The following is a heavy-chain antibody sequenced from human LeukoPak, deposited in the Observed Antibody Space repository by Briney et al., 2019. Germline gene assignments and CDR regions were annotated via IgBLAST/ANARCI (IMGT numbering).Heavy chain of an antibody. CDR3: ARNIPVTRWGY. J-gene: IGHJ4*02. V-gene: IGHV3-66*01. Sequence: GGSLRLSCIVSGFTVSSNYMSWVRQAPGKGLEWVSIIDSGGSTYYSDSVKDRFTISRDNSNNTLFLQMNSLRAEDTAVYYCARNIPVTRWGYWGQGTLVTVSS. D-gene: IGHD2-21*01. CDR2: IDSGGST. CDR1: GFTVSSNY.